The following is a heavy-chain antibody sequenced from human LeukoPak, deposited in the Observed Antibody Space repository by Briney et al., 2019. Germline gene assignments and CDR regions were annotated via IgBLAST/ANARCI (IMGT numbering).Heavy chain of an antibody. CDR1: GYTFTSYG. Sequence: ASVKVSCKASGYTFTSYGISWVRQAPGQGLEWMGWISAYNGNTNYAQKLQGRVTMTTDTSTSTAYMELRSLRSDDTAVYYCATTTSSGSYSLAFDPWGQGTLVTVSS. D-gene: IGHD1-26*01. CDR2: ISAYNGNT. CDR3: ATTTSSGSYSLAFDP. J-gene: IGHJ5*02. V-gene: IGHV1-18*01.